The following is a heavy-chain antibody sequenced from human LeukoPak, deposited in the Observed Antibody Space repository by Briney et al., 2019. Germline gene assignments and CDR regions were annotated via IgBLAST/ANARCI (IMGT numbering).Heavy chain of an antibody. CDR1: GFTFSSYW. D-gene: IGHD2-8*01. CDR2: INSDGSST. J-gene: IGHJ4*02. V-gene: IGHV3-74*01. Sequence: GGSLRLSCAASGFTFSSYWMHWVRQAPGKGLVWVSRINSDGSSTSYADSVKGRFTISRDNAKNTLYLQMNSLRAEDTAVYYCASSTVYYYFDYWGQGTLVTVSS. CDR3: ASSTVYYYFDY.